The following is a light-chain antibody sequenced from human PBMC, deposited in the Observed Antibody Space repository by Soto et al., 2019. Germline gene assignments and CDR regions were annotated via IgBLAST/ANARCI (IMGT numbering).Light chain of an antibody. Sequence: IVLTQSPATLSLSPGEGATLSCRASQSVKSHVAWYQLKPGLSPRLLIFDTTNRATGTPTRSSGSRSGTDYTLTISRLDPEDFAVYYCQQRGNWPVTCGGTTKVEI. CDR2: DTT. J-gene: IGKJ4*02. V-gene: IGKV3-11*01. CDR1: QSVKSH. CDR3: QQRGNWPVT.